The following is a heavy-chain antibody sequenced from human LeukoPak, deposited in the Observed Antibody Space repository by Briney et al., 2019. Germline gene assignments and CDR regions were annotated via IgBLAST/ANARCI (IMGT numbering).Heavy chain of an antibody. Sequence: GGSLRLSCAASGFTFSSYAMSWVRQAPGKGLEWVSAISGSGGSTYYADSVKGRFTISRDNSKNTLYLQMNSLRAEDTAVYYCAKDGEYDYVWGSYRSSWYYFDYWSQGTLVTVSS. J-gene: IGHJ4*02. V-gene: IGHV3-23*01. CDR3: AKDGEYDYVWGSYRSSWYYFDY. CDR2: ISGSGGST. D-gene: IGHD3-16*02. CDR1: GFTFSSYA.